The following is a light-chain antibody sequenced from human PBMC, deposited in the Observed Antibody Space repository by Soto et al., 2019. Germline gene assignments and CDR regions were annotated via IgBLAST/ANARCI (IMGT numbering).Light chain of an antibody. CDR2: GTS. V-gene: IGKV3-20*01. Sequence: EIVLTQSPATLSLSPGERATLSCRASQSVSSYLAWYQQKPGQAPRLLIYGTSSRAAGIPARFSGSGSGTDFTLTINRLEPEDFALYYCQQYGDSGWTFGQGTKVDIK. CDR3: QQYGDSGWT. CDR1: QSVSSY. J-gene: IGKJ1*01.